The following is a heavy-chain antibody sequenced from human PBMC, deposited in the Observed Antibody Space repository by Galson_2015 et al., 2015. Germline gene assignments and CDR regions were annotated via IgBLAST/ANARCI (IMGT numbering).Heavy chain of an antibody. D-gene: IGHD3-10*01. CDR3: ARDPGAHNFDY. CDR2: INSDGSST. J-gene: IGHJ4*02. Sequence: SLRLSCAASGFTFSSYWMHWVRQAPGKGLVWVSRINSDGSSTSYADSVKGRFTISRDNAKNTLCLQMNSLRAEDTAVYYCARDPGAHNFDYWGQGTLVTVSS. V-gene: IGHV3-74*01. CDR1: GFTFSSYW.